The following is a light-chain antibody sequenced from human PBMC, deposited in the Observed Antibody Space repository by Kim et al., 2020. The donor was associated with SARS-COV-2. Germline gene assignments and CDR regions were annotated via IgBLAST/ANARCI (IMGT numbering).Light chain of an antibody. CDR1: QGISSY. J-gene: IGKJ4*01. CDR3: LQQDSYPLT. CDR2: AAS. Sequence: ACVGDRGTITSRASQGISSYLAWVQQKPGQVPKRLSYAASGLQSGVPSRFSGSGSGTEFTLTISSLQPEDFATYYCLQQDSYPLTFGGGTKVDIK. V-gene: IGKV1-17*03.